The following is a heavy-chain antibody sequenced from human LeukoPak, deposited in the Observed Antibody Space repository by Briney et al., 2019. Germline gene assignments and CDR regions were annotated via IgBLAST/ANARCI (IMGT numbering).Heavy chain of an antibody. J-gene: IGHJ3*02. D-gene: IGHD1-20*01. V-gene: IGHV1-46*01. CDR3: AREGITGTPCDI. CDR2: INPSGGST. Sequence: EASVKVSCKASGYTFTSYYMHWVRQAPGQGLGWMGIINPSGGSTSYAQKFQGRVTMTRDMSTSTVYMELSSLRSEDTAVYYCAREGITGTPCDIWGQGTMVTVSS. CDR1: GYTFTSYY.